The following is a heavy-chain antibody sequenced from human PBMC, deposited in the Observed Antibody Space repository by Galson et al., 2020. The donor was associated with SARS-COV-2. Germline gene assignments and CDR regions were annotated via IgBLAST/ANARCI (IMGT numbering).Heavy chain of an antibody. D-gene: IGHD3-22*01. Sequence: SETLSLTCTVSGYSISSGFYWAWIRQPPGEGLEWIGTIYHTGTTYFNPSLKSRVTISVDTSKNQFSLKVSSVTAADTALYYCARRSGYYDGRCSRYYMDVWGQGTTVTVSS. CDR3: ARRSGYYDGRCSRYYMDV. V-gene: IGHV4-38-2*02. CDR2: IYHTGTT. J-gene: IGHJ6*03. CDR1: GYSISSGFY.